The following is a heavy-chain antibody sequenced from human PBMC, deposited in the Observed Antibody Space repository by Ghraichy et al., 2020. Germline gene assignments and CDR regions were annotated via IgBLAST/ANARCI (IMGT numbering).Heavy chain of an antibody. D-gene: IGHD3-10*01. V-gene: IGHV4-39*01. CDR3: AGPSGYGTGSYYPLEH. CDR1: GGSINIVSFY. Sequence: SQTLSLTCTVSGGSINIVSFYWGWVRQPPGKGLECIGNIYNTGTTSYNPSLKSRVNISVDTSKNEFSLRLTSVTAADTAVYFCAGPSGYGTGSYYPLEHWGQGSLVTVTS. J-gene: IGHJ4*02. CDR2: IYNTGTT.